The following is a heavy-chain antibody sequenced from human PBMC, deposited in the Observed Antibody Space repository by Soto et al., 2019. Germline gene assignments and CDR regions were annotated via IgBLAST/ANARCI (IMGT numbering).Heavy chain of an antibody. CDR3: ARGRYGDY. Sequence: QVQLVQSGAEVKKPGASVKVSCKASGYTLTSYGITWVRQAPGQGLEWMGWISAHNGNTEYAQKLQGRVIVTRDTSTSTAYMELRLLISDDTAVYYCARGRYGDYWGQGALVTVSS. CDR2: ISAHNGNT. D-gene: IGHD1-1*01. CDR1: GYTLTSYG. V-gene: IGHV1-18*01. J-gene: IGHJ4*02.